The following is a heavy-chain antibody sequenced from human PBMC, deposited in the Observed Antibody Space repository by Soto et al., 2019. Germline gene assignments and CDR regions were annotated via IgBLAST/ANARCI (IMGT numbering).Heavy chain of an antibody. D-gene: IGHD3-9*01. CDR3: ARKNTLKGEEINPLDF. Sequence: SSETLSLTCAVYGGSFSGYYWSWIRQPPGKGLEWIGEINHSGSTNYNPSLKSRVTISVDTSKNQFSLQLNSVTPDDTAVYYCARKNTLKGEEINPLDFQGQGTLVTGS. CDR2: INHSGST. J-gene: IGHJ4*02. CDR1: GGSFSGYY. V-gene: IGHV4-34*01.